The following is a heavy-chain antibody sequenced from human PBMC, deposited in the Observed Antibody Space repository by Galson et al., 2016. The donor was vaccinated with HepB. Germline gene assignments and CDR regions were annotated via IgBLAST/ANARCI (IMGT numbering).Heavy chain of an antibody. J-gene: IGHJ5*02. CDR2: IYYSGTT. V-gene: IGHV4-39*07. CDR1: GGSISSNNYF. Sequence: SETLSLTCTVSGGSISSNNYFWAWIRQSPGKGLEWIATIYYSGTTYYNPSLESRVAISIDTSKNQFFLKLTSLTAADTAVYYCARERDSFWLDPWGQGTLVTVSS. D-gene: IGHD3/OR15-3a*01. CDR3: ARERDSFWLDP.